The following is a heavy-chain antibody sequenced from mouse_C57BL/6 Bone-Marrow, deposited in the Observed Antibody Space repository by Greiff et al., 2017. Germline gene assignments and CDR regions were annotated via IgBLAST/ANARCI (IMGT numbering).Heavy chain of an antibody. CDR2: MHPNGGSP. CDR1: GYTFTNYW. J-gene: IGHJ4*01. D-gene: IGHD2-4*01. V-gene: IGHV1-64*01. CDR3: AKSYENDDYNLDY. Sequence: QVQLQQPGAELVKPGASVKLSCKASGYTFTNYWMHWVKQRPGQGLEWIGMMHPNGGSPDYNEKFKNEATLSVDKSSRTAYRELSSLTSEDSAVYYCAKSYENDDYNLDYWGQGTSVTVSS.